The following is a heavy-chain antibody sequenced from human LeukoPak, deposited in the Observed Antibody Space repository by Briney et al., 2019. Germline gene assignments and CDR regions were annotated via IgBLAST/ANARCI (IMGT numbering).Heavy chain of an antibody. CDR1: GFTFSSYW. Sequence: GGSLRLSCAASGFTFSSYWMSWVRQAPGKGLEWVANIKQDGSEKYYVDSVKGRFTTSRDNAKNSLYLQMNSLRAEDTAVYYCARNPLYNWFDPWGQGTLVTVSS. CDR3: ARNPLYNWFDP. J-gene: IGHJ5*02. CDR2: IKQDGSEK. D-gene: IGHD2-2*01. V-gene: IGHV3-7*01.